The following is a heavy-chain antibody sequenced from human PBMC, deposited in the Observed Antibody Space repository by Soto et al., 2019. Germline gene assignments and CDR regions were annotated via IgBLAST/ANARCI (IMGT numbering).Heavy chain of an antibody. CDR1: GFKFNIHA. Sequence: PGGSLRLSCAAPGFKFNIHALHWIRQAPGEGLEWVAVMSPGGNSQYYADSVKGRFTISRDTSKSTLYLQMTSLRPEGTAVYYCASGAAFYYDTSRYWGQGTLVTVSS. D-gene: IGHD3-22*01. CDR3: ASGAAFYYDTSRY. V-gene: IGHV3-30-3*01. J-gene: IGHJ4*02. CDR2: MSPGGNSQ.